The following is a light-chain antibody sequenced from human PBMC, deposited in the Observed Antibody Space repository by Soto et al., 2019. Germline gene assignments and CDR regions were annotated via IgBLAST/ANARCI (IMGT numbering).Light chain of an antibody. CDR2: AAS. CDR1: QGISSY. Sequence: IRWTRSPSSLSASTGYRVTITCLASQGISSYLAWYQQKPGKAPKLLIYAASTLQSGVPSRFSGSGSGTDFTLTISCLQSEDFATYYCQQYYSYPLTFGGGTKVDIK. V-gene: IGKV1-8*01. CDR3: QQYYSYPLT. J-gene: IGKJ4*01.